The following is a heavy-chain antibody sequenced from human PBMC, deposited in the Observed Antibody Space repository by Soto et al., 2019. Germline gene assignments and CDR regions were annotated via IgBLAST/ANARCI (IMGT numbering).Heavy chain of an antibody. Sequence: QVQLQESGPGLVKPSQTLSLTCTVSGGSISSGGYYWSWIRQHPGKGLEWIGYNYYSGSTYYNPSLQTQLTKSADTSKNQFSLKLSPATAADTAEYYCARGSIAAAAPPDYWGQGTLVTVPT. J-gene: IGHJ4*02. CDR1: GGSISSGGYY. CDR2: NYYSGST. D-gene: IGHD6-13*01. V-gene: IGHV4-31*01. CDR3: ARGSIAAAAPPDY.